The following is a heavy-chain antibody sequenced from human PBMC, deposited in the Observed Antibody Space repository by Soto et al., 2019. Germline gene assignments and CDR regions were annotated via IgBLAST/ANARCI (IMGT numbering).Heavy chain of an antibody. D-gene: IGHD2-21*02. CDR2: IIPILGIA. CDR3: ARDIRGGDCCWLDP. Sequence: QVQLVQSGAEVKKPGSSVKVSCKASGGTFSSYTISWVRQAPGQGLEWMGRIIPILGIANYAQKFQGRVTITADKSTSTAYMELSSLRSEDTAVYYCARDIRGGDCCWLDPWGQGTLVTVSS. CDR1: GGTFSSYT. J-gene: IGHJ5*02. V-gene: IGHV1-69*08.